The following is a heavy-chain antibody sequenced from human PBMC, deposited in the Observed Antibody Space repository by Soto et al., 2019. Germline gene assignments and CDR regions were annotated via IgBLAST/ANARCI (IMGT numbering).Heavy chain of an antibody. V-gene: IGHV4-61*05. Sequence: PSETLSLTCTVSGGSIGSSTYYWVWIRQSPGKGLEWIGYIYYSGSTNYHPSLKSRVTISVDTSKNQFSLKLSSVTAADTAVYYCARRSTGNYYYYYMDVWGKGTMVTVSS. CDR2: IYYSGST. J-gene: IGHJ6*03. CDR3: ARRSTGNYYYYYMDV. D-gene: IGHD3-10*01. CDR1: GGSIGSSTYY.